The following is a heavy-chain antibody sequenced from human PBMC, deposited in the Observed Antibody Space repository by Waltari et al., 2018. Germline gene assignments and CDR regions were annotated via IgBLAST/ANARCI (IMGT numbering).Heavy chain of an antibody. V-gene: IGHV4-39*07. Sequence: QLQLQESGPGLVKPSETLSLTCPVSGGSISSSSYYWGWIRQPPGKGLEWIVSIYYSGSTYYNPSLKSRVTISGDTSKNQFALKLSSVTAADTAVDYCASPTVETDYWGQGTLVTVSS. CDR2: IYYSGST. CDR3: ASPTVETDY. D-gene: IGHD4-17*01. CDR1: GGSISSSSYY. J-gene: IGHJ4*02.